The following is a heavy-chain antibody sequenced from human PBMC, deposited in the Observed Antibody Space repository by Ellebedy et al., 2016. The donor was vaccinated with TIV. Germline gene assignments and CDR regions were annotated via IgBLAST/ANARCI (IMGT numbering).Heavy chain of an antibody. Sequence: AASVTVSCKSSGYTFIDYGVTWVRQAHGQGLDWMGWVSAYSGNTNYAENRQGRVTMTTDPSTDPAYMELRSLRSDDTAVYFCARYSGSGTYYRNGMDVWGQGTTVTVSS. CDR3: ARYSGSGTYYRNGMDV. CDR2: VSAYSGNT. D-gene: IGHD3-10*01. CDR1: GYTFIDYG. J-gene: IGHJ6*02. V-gene: IGHV1-18*01.